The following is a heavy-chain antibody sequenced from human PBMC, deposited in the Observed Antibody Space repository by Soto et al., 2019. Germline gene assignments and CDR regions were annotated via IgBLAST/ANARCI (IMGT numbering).Heavy chain of an antibody. V-gene: IGHV1-8*01. J-gene: IGHJ6*02. D-gene: IGHD5-18*01. Sequence: ASVKVSCKASGYTFTSYDINWVRQATGQGLEWMGWMNPNSGNTGYVQKFQGRVTMTRNTSISTAYMELSSLRSEDTAVYYCARVGSDRDTAMPDDYYYYGMDVWGQGTTVTVSS. CDR2: MNPNSGNT. CDR1: GYTFTSYD. CDR3: ARVGSDRDTAMPDDYYYYGMDV.